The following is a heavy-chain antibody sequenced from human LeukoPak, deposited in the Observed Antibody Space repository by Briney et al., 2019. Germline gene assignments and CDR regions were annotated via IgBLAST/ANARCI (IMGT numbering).Heavy chain of an antibody. J-gene: IGHJ4*02. Sequence: GESLKISCKGSGYSFTSYWIGWVRQMPGKGLEWMGIIYSGDSDTRYSPSFQGQVTISADKSISTAYLQWSSLKASDTAMYYCARHGLYYYDSSGPTESDYWGQGTLVTVSS. V-gene: IGHV5-51*01. CDR3: ARHGLYYYDSSGPTESDY. D-gene: IGHD3-22*01. CDR1: GYSFTSYW. CDR2: IYSGDSDT.